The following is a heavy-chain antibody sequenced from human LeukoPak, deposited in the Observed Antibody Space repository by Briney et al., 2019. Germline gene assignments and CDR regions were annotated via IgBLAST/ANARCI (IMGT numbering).Heavy chain of an antibody. CDR3: AVVVVPAATFDD. CDR1: GFTFDDYG. Sequence: PGGSLRLSCAASGFTFDDYGMSWVRQAPGKGLEGVSAISGSGGSTYYADSVKGRFTISRDNSKNTLYLQMNSLRAEDTAVYYCAVVVVPAATFDDWGQGTLVTVSS. J-gene: IGHJ4*02. D-gene: IGHD2-2*01. CDR2: ISGSGGST. V-gene: IGHV3-23*01.